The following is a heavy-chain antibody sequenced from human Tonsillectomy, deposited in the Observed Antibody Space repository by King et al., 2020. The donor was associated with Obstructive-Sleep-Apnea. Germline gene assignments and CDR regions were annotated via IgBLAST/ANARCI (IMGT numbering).Heavy chain of an antibody. CDR1: GFTFDDYT. V-gene: IGHV3-43*01. Sequence: EVQLVESGGAVVQPGGSLRLSCVASGFTFDDYTMHWVRQAPGKGLEWVSLIAWDGGGTFYADSVKGRFTVSRDNSKNSLYLQMNSLRTEDTALYYCAKGGFYYYDSSGLNWGQGTLVTVSA. CDR3: AKGGFYYYDSSGLN. J-gene: IGHJ4*02. CDR2: IAWDGGGT. D-gene: IGHD3-22*01.